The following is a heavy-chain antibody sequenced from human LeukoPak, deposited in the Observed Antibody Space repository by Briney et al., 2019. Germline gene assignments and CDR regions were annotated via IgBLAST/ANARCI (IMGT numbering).Heavy chain of an antibody. D-gene: IGHD3-22*01. V-gene: IGHV3-66*01. CDR2: IYSGGST. J-gene: IGHJ4*02. CDR3: ARVSDYYDSHFDY. Sequence: GGSLRLSCAASGFTVSSNYMSWVRQAPGKGLEWVSVIYSGGSTYYADSVKGRFTISRDNSKNTLYLQMNSLRAEDTAVYYCARVSDYYDSHFDYWGQGTLVTVSS. CDR1: GFTVSSNY.